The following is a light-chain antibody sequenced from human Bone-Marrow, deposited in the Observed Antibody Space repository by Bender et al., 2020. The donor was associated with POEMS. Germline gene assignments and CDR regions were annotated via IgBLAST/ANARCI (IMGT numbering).Light chain of an antibody. CDR3: QVWDRSSDQWV. Sequence: SYVLTQPPSVSVAPGQTARVTCGGNNIRGHSVHWYQQKPGQAPVVVVYDDNDRPSGIPERFSGSNSGSPATLTISRVEAGDEADYYCQVWDRSSDQWVFGGGTKLTVL. V-gene: IGLV3-21*02. CDR2: DDN. J-gene: IGLJ3*02. CDR1: NIRGHS.